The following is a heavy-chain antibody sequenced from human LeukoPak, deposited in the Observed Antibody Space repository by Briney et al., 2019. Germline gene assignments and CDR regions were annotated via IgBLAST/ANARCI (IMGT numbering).Heavy chain of an antibody. J-gene: IGHJ4*02. CDR1: GFTFSSYA. CDR2: ISGSGGST. D-gene: IGHD2-2*02. V-gene: IGHV3-23*01. Sequence: GGSLRLSCAASGFTFSSYAMSWVRQAPGKGLEWVSAISGSGGSTYYADSVKGRFTISRDNSKNTLYLQMNSLRAEDTAVYYCANHCSSTSCYTDYWGQGTLVTVSS. CDR3: ANHCSSTSCYTDY.